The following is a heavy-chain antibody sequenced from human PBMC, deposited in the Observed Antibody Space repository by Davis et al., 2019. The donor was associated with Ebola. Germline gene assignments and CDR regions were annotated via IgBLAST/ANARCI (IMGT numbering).Heavy chain of an antibody. J-gene: IGHJ4*02. V-gene: IGHV3-15*01. CDR3: AKMHYFHSSASDY. CDR2: IKSKTDGGTT. CDR1: GFTFSNAW. D-gene: IGHD3-22*01. Sequence: PGGSLRLSCAASGFTFSNAWMSWVRQAPGKGLEWVGRIKSKTDGGTTDYAAPVKGRFTISRDDSKNTLYLQMNSLRAEDTAVYYCAKMHYFHSSASDYWGQGTLVTVSS.